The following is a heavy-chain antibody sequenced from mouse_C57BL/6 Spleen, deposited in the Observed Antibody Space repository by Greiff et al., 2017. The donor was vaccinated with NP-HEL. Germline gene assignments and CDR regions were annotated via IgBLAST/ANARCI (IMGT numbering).Heavy chain of an antibody. J-gene: IGHJ4*01. CDR1: GYTFTSYW. CDR2: IDPSDSYT. Sequence: QVQLQQPGAELVKPGASVKLSCKASGYTFTSYWMQWVKQRPGQGLEWIGEIDPSDSYTNYNQKFKGKATLTVDTSSRTAYMQLSSLTSEDSAVYYCARRGVYYSNYGYAMDYWGQGTSVTVSS. D-gene: IGHD2-5*01. CDR3: ARRGVYYSNYGYAMDY. V-gene: IGHV1-50*01.